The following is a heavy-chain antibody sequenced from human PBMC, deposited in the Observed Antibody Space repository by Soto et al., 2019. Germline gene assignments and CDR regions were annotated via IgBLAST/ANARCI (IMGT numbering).Heavy chain of an antibody. CDR1: GGSFSGYY. CDR3: SRGGDWGGISCSANEY. J-gene: IGHJ4*02. V-gene: IGHV4-34*09. D-gene: IGHD2-15*01. CDR2: INHSGST. Sequence: SETLSLTCAVYGGSFSGYYLSWIRQPPGKGLEWIGEINHSGSTNYNPSLKSRVSISGDTSKNQFSLILSSVTAADTAVHYCSRGGDWGGISCSANEYWGQGTVVTVSS.